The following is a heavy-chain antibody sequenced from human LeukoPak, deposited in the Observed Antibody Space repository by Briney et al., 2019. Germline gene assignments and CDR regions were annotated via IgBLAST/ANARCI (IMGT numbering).Heavy chain of an antibody. CDR3: ARDDDSRPARGTMGFDP. J-gene: IGHJ5*02. CDR1: GRTFSSYA. D-gene: IGHD3-22*01. CDR2: IIPIFGTA. Sequence: GASVKVSCKASGRTFSSYAISWVRQAPGQGLEWMGGIIPIFGTANYAQKFQGRVTITTDESTSTAYMELSSLRSEDTAVYYCARDDDSRPARGTMGFDPWGQGTLVTVSS. V-gene: IGHV1-69*05.